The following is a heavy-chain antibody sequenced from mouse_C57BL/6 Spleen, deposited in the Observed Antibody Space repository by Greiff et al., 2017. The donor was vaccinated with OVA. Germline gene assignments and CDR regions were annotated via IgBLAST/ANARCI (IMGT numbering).Heavy chain of an antibody. CDR1: GFTFSDYG. CDR2: ISNLAYSI. Sequence: EVKVVESGGGLVQPGGSLKLSCAASGFTFSDYGMAWVRQAPRKGPEWVAFISNLAYSIYYADTVTGRFTISRENAKNTLYLEMSSLRSEDTAMYYCARRDYGSSYYAMDYWGQGTSVTVSS. D-gene: IGHD1-1*01. J-gene: IGHJ4*01. V-gene: IGHV5-15*04. CDR3: ARRDYGSSYYAMDY.